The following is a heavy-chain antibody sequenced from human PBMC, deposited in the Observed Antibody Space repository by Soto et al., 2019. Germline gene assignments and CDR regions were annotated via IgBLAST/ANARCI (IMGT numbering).Heavy chain of an antibody. J-gene: IGHJ4*02. V-gene: IGHV3-7*01. CDR2: IKQDGSEK. CDR1: GFTFSSYW. CDR3: ARDLRGYSYGSDY. D-gene: IGHD5-18*01. Sequence: HPEGSLRLSCAASGFTFSSYWMSWVRQAPGKGLEWVANIKQDGSEKYYVDSVKGRFTISRDNAKNSLYLQMNSLRAEDTAVYYCARDLRGYSYGSDYWGQGTLVTVSS.